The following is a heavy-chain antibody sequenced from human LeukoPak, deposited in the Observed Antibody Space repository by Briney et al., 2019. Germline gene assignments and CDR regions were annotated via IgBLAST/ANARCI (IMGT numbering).Heavy chain of an antibody. D-gene: IGHD2-21*02. J-gene: IGHJ1*01. CDR2: IYSGGST. CDR3: ATQGAYCGGDCYPEYFQH. V-gene: IGHV3-66*01. Sequence: GGSLRLSCAASGFTVSSNYMSWVRQAPGKGLEWVSVIYSGGSTYYADSVKGRFTISRDNSKNTLYLQMNSLRAEDTAVYYCATQGAYCGGDCYPEYFQHWGQGTLVTVSS. CDR1: GFTVSSNY.